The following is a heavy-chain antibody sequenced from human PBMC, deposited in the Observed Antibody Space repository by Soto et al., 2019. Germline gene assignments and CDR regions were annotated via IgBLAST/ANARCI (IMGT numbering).Heavy chain of an antibody. V-gene: IGHV4-34*01. CDR2: IYYSGST. J-gene: IGHJ4*02. D-gene: IGHD1-26*01. CDR3: ARRYGGNFDY. CDR1: GGSFSGYY. Sequence: PSATLSLTCAVHGGSFSGYYWSWIRQPPGKGLEWIGEIYYSGSTNYNPSLKSRVTISVDTSKNQFSLKLSSVTAADTAVYYCARRYGGNFDYWGQGTLVTVSS.